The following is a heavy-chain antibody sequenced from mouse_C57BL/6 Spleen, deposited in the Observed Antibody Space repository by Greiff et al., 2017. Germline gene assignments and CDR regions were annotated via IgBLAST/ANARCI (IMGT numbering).Heavy chain of an antibody. Sequence: QVQLQQPGAELVMPGASVKLSCKASGYTFTSYWMHWVKQRPGQGLEWIGEIDPSDSYTNYNQKFKGRSTLTVDKSSSTAYMQLSSLTSADSAVYYYARSTIVTHYYAMDYWGQGTTVTVSS. CDR3: ARSTIVTHYYAMDY. J-gene: IGHJ4*01. CDR1: GYTFTSYW. V-gene: IGHV1-69*01. CDR2: IDPSDSYT. D-gene: IGHD2-5*01.